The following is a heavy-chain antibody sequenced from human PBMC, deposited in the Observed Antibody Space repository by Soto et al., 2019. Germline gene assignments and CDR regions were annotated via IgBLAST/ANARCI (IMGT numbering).Heavy chain of an antibody. V-gene: IGHV1-18*01. J-gene: IGHJ4*02. CDR1: GYMFISYG. Sequence: ASVKVSCQASGYMFISYGINSVRQAPGQGLEWMGWISAYNANTKYAQNLQGRVTMTTDTSTSTAYMEMRSLRSDDTAVYYCARDLDGSGSYYTDYWGPGTLVTVSS. D-gene: IGHD3-10*01. CDR3: ARDLDGSGSYYTDY. CDR2: ISAYNANT.